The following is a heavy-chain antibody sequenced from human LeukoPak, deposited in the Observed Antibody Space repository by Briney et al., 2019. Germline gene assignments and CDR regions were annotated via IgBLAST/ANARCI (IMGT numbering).Heavy chain of an antibody. CDR1: GGSISSYY. CDR3: ARHFSRGDTSAYYYPDFDY. Sequence: SETLSLTCTVSGGSISSYYWSWIRQPPGKGLEWIGYIYYSGSTNYNPSLKSRVTISVDTSKNQFSLKLSSVTAADTAVYYCARHFSRGDTSAYYYPDFDYWGQGTLVTVSS. V-gene: IGHV4-59*01. D-gene: IGHD3-22*01. CDR2: IYYSGST. J-gene: IGHJ4*02.